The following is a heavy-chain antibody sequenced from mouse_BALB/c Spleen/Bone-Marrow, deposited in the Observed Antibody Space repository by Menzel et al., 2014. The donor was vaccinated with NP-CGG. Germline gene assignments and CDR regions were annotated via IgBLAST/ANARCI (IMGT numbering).Heavy chain of an antibody. CDR2: INPDSSTI. J-gene: IGHJ2*01. CDR1: GFDFSRYW. D-gene: IGHD1-1*01. V-gene: IGHV4-1*02. Sequence: EVMLVESGGGLVQPGGSLKLSCAASGFDFSRYWMSWVRQAPGKGLEWIGEINPDSSTINHTPSLKDKFIISRDNAKNTLYLQMSKVRSEDTALHYCARQGYYGRSDYWGQGTTLTVAS. CDR3: ARQGYYGRSDY.